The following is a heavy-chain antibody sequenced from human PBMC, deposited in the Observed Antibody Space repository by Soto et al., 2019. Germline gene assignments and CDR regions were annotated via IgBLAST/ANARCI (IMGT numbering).Heavy chain of an antibody. V-gene: IGHV1-46*01. CDR2: INPSGGST. CDR1: GYTFTSYY. CDR3: ARWVGATPFGMDV. J-gene: IGHJ6*02. D-gene: IGHD1-26*01. Sequence: ASVKVSCKGSGYTFTSYYMHWVRQAPGQGGEWMGIINPSGGSTSYAQKFQGRVTMTRDTSTRTVYMELSKLKSEDTAVYYCARWVGATPFGMDVWGQGTTVTVSS.